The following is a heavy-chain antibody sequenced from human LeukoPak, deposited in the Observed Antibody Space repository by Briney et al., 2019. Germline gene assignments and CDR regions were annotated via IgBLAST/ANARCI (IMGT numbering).Heavy chain of an antibody. CDR2: ISAYNGNT. J-gene: IGHJ4*02. CDR1: GYTFTSYG. V-gene: IGHV1-18*01. Sequence: GASVKVSCKASGYTFTSYGISWVRQAPGQGLEWMGWISAYNGNTNYAQKLQGRVTMTTDTSTSTAYMELSSLRSEDTAVYYCATAQWLVLYSFDYWGQGTLVTVSS. CDR3: ATAQWLVLYSFDY. D-gene: IGHD6-19*01.